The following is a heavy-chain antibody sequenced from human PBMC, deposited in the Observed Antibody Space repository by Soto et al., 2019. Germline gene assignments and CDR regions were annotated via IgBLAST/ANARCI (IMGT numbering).Heavy chain of an antibody. V-gene: IGHV4-34*01. D-gene: IGHD3-22*01. J-gene: IGHJ5*02. CDR1: GGSFSGYY. Sequence: SETLSLTCAVYGGSFSGYYWSWIRQPPGKGLEWIGEINHSGSTNYNPSLKSRVTISVDTSKNQFSLKLSSVTAADTAVYYCAVDSSGYYSDSWFDPWGQGTLVTGSS. CDR2: INHSGST. CDR3: AVDSSGYYSDSWFDP.